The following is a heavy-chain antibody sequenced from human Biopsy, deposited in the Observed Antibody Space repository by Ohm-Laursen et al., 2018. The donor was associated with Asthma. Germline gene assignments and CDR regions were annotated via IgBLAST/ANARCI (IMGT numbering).Heavy chain of an antibody. J-gene: IGHJ1*01. CDR2: IKHDGTEK. Sequence: SLRLSCTASGFTFGNFWTSWGRQTPGKGLEWVANIKHDGTEKNHVDSLKGRFTISRDNAKNSLYLQMNSLRAEDTAVYYCARTFHFWSPYHAEHYQLWGQGTLVTVSS. V-gene: IGHV3-7*01. CDR1: GFTFGNFW. CDR3: ARTFHFWSPYHAEHYQL. D-gene: IGHD3-3*02.